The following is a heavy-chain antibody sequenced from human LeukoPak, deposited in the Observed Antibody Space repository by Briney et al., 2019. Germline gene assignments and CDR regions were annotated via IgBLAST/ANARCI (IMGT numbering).Heavy chain of an antibody. CDR3: AKDMAAYYYASGNIDY. V-gene: IGHV3-53*05. CDR1: GFTVSSNY. J-gene: IGHJ4*02. CDR2: IYSGGST. D-gene: IGHD3-10*01. Sequence: GGSLRLSCAASGFTVSSNYMSWVRQAPGKGLEWVSVIYSGGSTYYADSVKGRFTISRDNSKNSLYLQMNSLRAEDTALYYCAKDMAAYYYASGNIDYWGQGTLVTVSS.